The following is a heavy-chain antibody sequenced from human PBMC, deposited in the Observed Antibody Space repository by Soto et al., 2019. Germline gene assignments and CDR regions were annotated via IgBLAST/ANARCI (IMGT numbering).Heavy chain of an antibody. V-gene: IGHV3-66*01. Sequence: EVQLMESGGAVVQPGESLRLSCAAHGLDVTDNYMAWVRQAPGKGLEWVAIIYMHGRTYYADSVKGRFTVSRDRSTNTAYRQMNSLRGNDTAVYYCARAEVNYDPFDFWGLGTVVTVSS. J-gene: IGHJ4*02. D-gene: IGHD1-7*01. CDR2: IYMHGRT. CDR1: GLDVTDNY. CDR3: ARAEVNYDPFDF.